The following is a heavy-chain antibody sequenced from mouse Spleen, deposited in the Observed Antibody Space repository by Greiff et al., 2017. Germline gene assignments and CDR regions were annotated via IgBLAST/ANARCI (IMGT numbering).Heavy chain of an antibody. D-gene: IGHD2-14*01. Sequence: VQLQQSGTVLARPGASVKMSCKTSGFNIKNTYMHWVKQRPEQGLEWIGRIDPANGNTKYAPKFQGKATITADTSSNTAYLQLSSLTSEDTAIYYCARSEVRRAMDYWGQGTSVTVSS. J-gene: IGHJ4*01. CDR3: ARSEVRRAMDY. V-gene: IGHV14-3*01. CDR1: GFNIKNTY. CDR2: IDPANGNT.